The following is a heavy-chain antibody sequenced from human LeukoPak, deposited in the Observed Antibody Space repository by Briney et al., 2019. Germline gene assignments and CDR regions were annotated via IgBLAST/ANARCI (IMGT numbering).Heavy chain of an antibody. V-gene: IGHV5-51*01. Sequence: GESLKISCKISGYRLTNNWIGWVRQVPGKGLEWMGLIYPGYSDAKYSPSFQGQVTISADKSISTAYLQWSSLKASDTAMYYCARRRRSSENWFDPWGQGTLVTVSS. J-gene: IGHJ5*02. D-gene: IGHD6-19*01. CDR3: ARRRRSSENWFDP. CDR2: IYPGYSDA. CDR1: GYRLTNNW.